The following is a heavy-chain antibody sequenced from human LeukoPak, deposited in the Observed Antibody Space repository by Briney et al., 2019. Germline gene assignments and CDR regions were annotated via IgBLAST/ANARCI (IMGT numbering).Heavy chain of an antibody. CDR1: GGSISSGGYS. CDR2: IYHSGST. V-gene: IGHV4-30-2*01. CDR3: ARAGGTMVRGVPSWFDP. D-gene: IGHD3-10*01. J-gene: IGHJ5*02. Sequence: SETLSLTCAVSGGSISSGGYSWSWIRQPPGKGLEWIVYIYHSGSTYYNPSLKSRVTISVDRSKNQFSLKLSSVTAADTAVYYCARAGGTMVRGVPSWFDPWGQGTLVTVSS.